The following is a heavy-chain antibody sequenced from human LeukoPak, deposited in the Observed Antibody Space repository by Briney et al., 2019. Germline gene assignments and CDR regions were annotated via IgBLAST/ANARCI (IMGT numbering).Heavy chain of an antibody. CDR2: ISNSGDAM. J-gene: IGHJ4*02. D-gene: IGHD5-18*01. Sequence: PGGCLRLSCVASGFTFSSYEMDWVRQAPGKGLEWISYISNSGDAMYYADSVKGRFTISRDNAKDSLYLQINSLRAEDTAVYYCARGLPSALGVGDYWGQGTLVTVSS. CDR3: ARGLPSALGVGDY. V-gene: IGHV3-48*03. CDR1: GFTFSSYE.